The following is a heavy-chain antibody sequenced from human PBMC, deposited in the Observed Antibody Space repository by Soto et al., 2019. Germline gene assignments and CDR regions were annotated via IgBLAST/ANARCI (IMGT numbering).Heavy chain of an antibody. V-gene: IGHV3-30-3*01. CDR3: ARDRSSDRFDY. J-gene: IGHJ4*02. CDR1: GFTFSDYV. CDR2: ISYDGSNK. D-gene: IGHD6-6*01. Sequence: QVQLVESGGGVVQPGRSLRLSCTASGFTFSDYVMNWVRQAPGQGLEWVAVISYDGSNKNNADSVKGRFTISRDNSKNTLYLQMNTLRTDATAGYYCARDRSSDRFDYWGQGTLVTVSS.